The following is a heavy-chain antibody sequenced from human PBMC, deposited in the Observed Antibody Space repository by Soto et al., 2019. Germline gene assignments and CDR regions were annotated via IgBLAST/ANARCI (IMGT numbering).Heavy chain of an antibody. CDR3: AKQGNGYNTDY. V-gene: IGHV3-23*01. Sequence: PGGSLRPSCAASGFTFSTCAMNWVRQAPGKGLEWVSGISDSGVSSYYADSVKGRFTISRDNSKNTLHLQMNTLRAEDTAVYHCAKQGNGYNTDYWGQGTLVTVSS. CDR2: ISDSGVSS. CDR1: GFTFSTCA. D-gene: IGHD5-12*01. J-gene: IGHJ4*02.